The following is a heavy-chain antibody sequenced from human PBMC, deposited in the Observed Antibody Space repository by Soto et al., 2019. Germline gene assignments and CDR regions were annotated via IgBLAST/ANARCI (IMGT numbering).Heavy chain of an antibody. V-gene: IGHV1-46*01. CDR1: GYTFSAYY. Sequence: ASVKVSCKASGYTFSAYYIHWVRQAPGQGLEWMGIINPSGGSTSYAQKFQGRVTMTRDTSTSTVYMELSSLRSEDTAVYYCARLGGNGDLTFDYWGQGTLVTVS. D-gene: IGHD4-17*01. CDR3: ARLGGNGDLTFDY. J-gene: IGHJ4*02. CDR2: INPSGGST.